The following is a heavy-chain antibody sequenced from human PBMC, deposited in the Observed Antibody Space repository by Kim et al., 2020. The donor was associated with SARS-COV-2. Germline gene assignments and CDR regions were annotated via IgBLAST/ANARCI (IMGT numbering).Heavy chain of an antibody. Sequence: SRVTISVATSKNQFSLKLSSVTAADTAVYYCARAYYYDSSGYYRVRYFDYWGQGTLVTVSS. V-gene: IGHV4-34*01. D-gene: IGHD3-22*01. J-gene: IGHJ4*02. CDR3: ARAYYYDSSGYYRVRYFDY.